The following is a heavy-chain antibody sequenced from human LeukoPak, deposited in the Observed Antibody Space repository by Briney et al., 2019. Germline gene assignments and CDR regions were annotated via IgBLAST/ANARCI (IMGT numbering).Heavy chain of an antibody. CDR3: ARDETTTTVTTSGGMDV. CDR2: IYSGGST. D-gene: IGHD4-4*01. Sequence: GGSLRLSCAASGFTVSSNYMSWVRQAPGKGLEWVSVIYSGGSTYYADSVKGRFTISRDNSKNTLYLQMNSLRAEDTAVYYCARDETTTTVTTSGGMDVWGQGTTVTVSS. CDR1: GFTVSSNY. V-gene: IGHV3-53*01. J-gene: IGHJ6*02.